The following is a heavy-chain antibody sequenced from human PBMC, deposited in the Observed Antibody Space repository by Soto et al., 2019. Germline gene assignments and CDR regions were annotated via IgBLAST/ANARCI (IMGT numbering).Heavy chain of an antibody. J-gene: IGHJ6*03. V-gene: IGHV1-8*01. CDR1: GYTFTSYD. D-gene: IGHD3-3*01. CDR3: ARREDHYDFWSGYGVYYYMDV. Sequence: ASVKVSCKASGYTFTSYDINWVRQATGQGLEWMGWMNPNSGNTGYAQKFQGRVTMTRNTSISTAYMELSSLGSEDTAVYYCARREDHYDFWSGYGVYYYMDVWGKGTTVTVSS. CDR2: MNPNSGNT.